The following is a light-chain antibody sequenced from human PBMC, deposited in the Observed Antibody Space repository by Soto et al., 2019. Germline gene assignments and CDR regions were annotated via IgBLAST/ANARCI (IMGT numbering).Light chain of an antibody. CDR3: QQYKNWPRT. CDR2: GTS. Sequence: EIVMTQSPATLSVSPGERATLSCRASQSVSSNLVWYQQKPGQAPRLLIYGTSTRATGIPARFSGSGSGTEFTLTISSLQSEDFAVYYCQQYKNWPRTFGQGTKVEI. CDR1: QSVSSN. V-gene: IGKV3-15*01. J-gene: IGKJ1*01.